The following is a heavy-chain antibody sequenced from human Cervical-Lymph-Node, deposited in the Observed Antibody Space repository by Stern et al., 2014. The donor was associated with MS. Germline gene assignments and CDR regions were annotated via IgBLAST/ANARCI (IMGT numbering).Heavy chain of an antibody. CDR1: GE. Sequence: QLLESGADVKKPGSSVRVSRKASGEIPWLRHAPGQGLEKMGGINRPVGPTHYTQRHQDRPTINADESTHTTYLELTYLHSYDTAVYYCARVAGDNWFDPWGQGTLVSVSS. V-gene: IGHV1-69*01. J-gene: IGHJ5*02. D-gene: IGHD2-15*01. CDR3: ARVAGDNWFDP. CDR2: INRPVGPT.